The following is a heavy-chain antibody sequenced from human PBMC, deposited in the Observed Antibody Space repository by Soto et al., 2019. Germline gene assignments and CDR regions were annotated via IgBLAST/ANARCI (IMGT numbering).Heavy chain of an antibody. Sequence: SETLSLTCAVSGGSISSTHSWSWVRQPPGGALEWIGAMYYTGNKNYNPSLESRVTMSVDTSKNQFSLKLSSVTPTDTAVYYCARRSSSSLGSLFDPWGRGILVTVSS. CDR2: MYYTGNK. CDR1: GGSISSTHS. V-gene: IGHV4-4*02. D-gene: IGHD6-6*01. J-gene: IGHJ5*02. CDR3: ARRSSSSLGSLFDP.